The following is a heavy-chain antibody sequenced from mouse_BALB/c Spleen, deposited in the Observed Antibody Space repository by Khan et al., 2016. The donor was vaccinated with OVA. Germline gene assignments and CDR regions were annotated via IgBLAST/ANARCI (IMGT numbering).Heavy chain of an antibody. CDR1: GYTFTSYT. J-gene: IGHJ3*01. CDR3: VRDGAYHRNDGWFAY. V-gene: IGHV1-4*01. CDR2: INPSNGYT. D-gene: IGHD2-14*01. Sequence: QVQLKQSGAELARPGASVKMSCKASGYTFTSYTIHWIKLRPGQGLEWIGYINPSNGYTNNNQKFKDKATLTADKSSTTAYMELSSLTSDDSALYNCVRDGAYHRNDGWFAYWGQGTLVTVSA.